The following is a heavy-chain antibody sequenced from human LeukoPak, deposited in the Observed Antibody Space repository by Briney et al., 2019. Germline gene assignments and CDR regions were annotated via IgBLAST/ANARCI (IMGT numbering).Heavy chain of an antibody. V-gene: IGHV3-21*01. CDR3: ARGPATRVYYFDY. D-gene: IGHD1-26*01. CDR2: ISSDGDYI. J-gene: IGHJ4*02. Sequence: GGSLRLSCAASGFTFSSYSLSWVRQAPGKGLEWVSSISSDGDYIYYADSLKGRFTISRDNAKNSLYLQMNNLRAEDTAVYYCARGPATRVYYFDYWGQGTLVTVSS. CDR1: GFTFSSYS.